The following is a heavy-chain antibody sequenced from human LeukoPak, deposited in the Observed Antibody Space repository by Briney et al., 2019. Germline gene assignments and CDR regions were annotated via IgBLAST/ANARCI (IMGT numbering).Heavy chain of an antibody. J-gene: IGHJ4*02. D-gene: IGHD4-17*01. Sequence: SETLSLTCAVYGGSFSGYYWSWIRQPPGKGLEWIGEINHSGSTNYNPSLKSRVTISVDTSKNQFSLKLSSVTAADTAVYYCARGGHDYGDHHLDYWGQGTLLSVSS. CDR1: GGSFSGYY. V-gene: IGHV4-34*01. CDR3: ARGGHDYGDHHLDY. CDR2: INHSGST.